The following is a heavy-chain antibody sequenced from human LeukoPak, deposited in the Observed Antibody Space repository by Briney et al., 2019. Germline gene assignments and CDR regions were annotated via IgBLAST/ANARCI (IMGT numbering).Heavy chain of an antibody. J-gene: IGHJ6*03. D-gene: IGHD1-26*01. CDR3: ARDPYSGSYGNYYYYFMDV. CDR2: ISSTGGTA. V-gene: IGHV3-20*04. Sequence: GGSLRLSCAASGFTFDDYGMSWVRQAPGKGLEWVSAISSTGGTAYYADSVKGRFTISRDNAKNSLYLQMNSLRAEDTAVYYCARDPYSGSYGNYYYYFMDVWGKGTTVTISS. CDR1: GFTFDDYG.